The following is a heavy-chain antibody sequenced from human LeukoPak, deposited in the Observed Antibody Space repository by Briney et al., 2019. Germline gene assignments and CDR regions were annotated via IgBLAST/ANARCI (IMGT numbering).Heavy chain of an antibody. D-gene: IGHD6-13*01. V-gene: IGHV1-24*01. CDR2: FDPEDGET. CDR3: ATTHRVAAAGTFDY. J-gene: IGHJ4*02. Sequence: ASVKVSCKVSGYTLTELSMHWVRQAPGKGLEWMGGFDPEDGETIYAQKFQGRVTMTEDTSTDTAYMELSSLRSEDTAVYYCATTHRVAAAGTFDYWGQGTLVTVSS. CDR1: GYTLTELS.